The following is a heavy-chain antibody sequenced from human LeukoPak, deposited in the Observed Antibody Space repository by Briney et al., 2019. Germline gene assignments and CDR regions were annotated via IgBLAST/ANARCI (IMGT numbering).Heavy chain of an antibody. CDR1: GGSISSYY. Sequence: SETLSLTCTVSGGSISSYYWSWIRQPPGKGLEWIGYIYYSGSTNYNPSFKSRVTISVDTSKNQFSLKLSSVTAADTAVYYCARDPLGATDYWGQGTLVTVSS. J-gene: IGHJ4*02. CDR3: ARDPLGATDY. V-gene: IGHV4-59*01. CDR2: IYYSGST. D-gene: IGHD1-26*01.